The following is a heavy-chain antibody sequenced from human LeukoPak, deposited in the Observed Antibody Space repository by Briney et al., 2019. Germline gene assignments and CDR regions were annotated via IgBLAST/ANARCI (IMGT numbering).Heavy chain of an antibody. CDR3: ARGKGRYCSGGSCYEPHY. CDR2: IYPGDSDT. Sequence: GESLKISCQGSGYSFTSYWIGWVRQMPGKGLEWMGIIYPGDSDTRYSPSFQGQVTISADKSISTAYLQWSSLKASDTAMYYCARGKGRYCSGGSCYEPHYWGQGTLVTVSS. CDR1: GYSFTSYW. D-gene: IGHD2-15*01. V-gene: IGHV5-51*01. J-gene: IGHJ4*02.